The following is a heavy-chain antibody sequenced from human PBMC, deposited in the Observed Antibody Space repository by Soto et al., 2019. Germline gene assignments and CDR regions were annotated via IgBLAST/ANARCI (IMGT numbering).Heavy chain of an antibody. CDR2: ISGSGGST. CDR3: AKSPPDYDFWSGYPGTTYYYGMDV. Sequence: VGSLRLSCAASGFTFSSYAMSWVRQAPGKGLEWVSAISGSGGSTYYADSVKGRFTISRDNSKNTLYLQMNSLRAEDTAVYYCAKSPPDYDFWSGYPGTTYYYGMDVWGQGTTVTVSS. D-gene: IGHD3-3*01. J-gene: IGHJ6*02. CDR1: GFTFSSYA. V-gene: IGHV3-23*01.